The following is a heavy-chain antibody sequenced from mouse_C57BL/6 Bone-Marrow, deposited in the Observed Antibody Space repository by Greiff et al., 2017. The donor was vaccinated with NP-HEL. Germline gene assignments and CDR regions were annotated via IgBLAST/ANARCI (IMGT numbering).Heavy chain of an antibody. J-gene: IGHJ2*01. Sequence: DVQLQESGPGLVKPSQSLSLTCSVTGYSITSGYYWNWIRQFPGNKLEWMGYISYDGSNNYNPSLKNRISITRDTSKNQFFLKLNSVTTEDTATYYCATYYGSSDYWGQGTTLTVSS. CDR3: ATYYGSSDY. CDR1: GYSITSGYY. CDR2: ISYDGSN. D-gene: IGHD1-1*01. V-gene: IGHV3-6*01.